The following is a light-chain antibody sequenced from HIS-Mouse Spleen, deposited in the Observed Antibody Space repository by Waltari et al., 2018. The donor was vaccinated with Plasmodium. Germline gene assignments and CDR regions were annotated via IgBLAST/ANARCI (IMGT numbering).Light chain of an antibody. Sequence: EIVMTQSPATLSVSPGERVTLSCRASQSVSSNVAWYQQKPGQAPRLLIYGASTRATGIPARFSGSGSGTEFTLTISSLQSEDFAVYYCQQYNNWSFTFGPGTKVDIK. V-gene: IGKV3-15*01. CDR2: GAS. J-gene: IGKJ3*01. CDR1: QSVSSN. CDR3: QQYNNWSFT.